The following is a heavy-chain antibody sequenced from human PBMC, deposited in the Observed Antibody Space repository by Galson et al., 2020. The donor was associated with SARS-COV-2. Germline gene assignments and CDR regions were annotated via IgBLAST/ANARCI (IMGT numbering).Heavy chain of an antibody. Sequence: ASVKVSCKASGDNFMKYGISWVRQAPGQGLEWMGWIGTNTGNTNYAQKFQGRVTMTTDTSTTTAYMELRSLRSDDTAVYYCARETGSGWYEYWGQGTLVTVSS. V-gene: IGHV1-18*01. J-gene: IGHJ4*02. D-gene: IGHD6-19*01. CDR1: GDNFMKYG. CDR2: IGTNTGNT. CDR3: ARETGSGWYEY.